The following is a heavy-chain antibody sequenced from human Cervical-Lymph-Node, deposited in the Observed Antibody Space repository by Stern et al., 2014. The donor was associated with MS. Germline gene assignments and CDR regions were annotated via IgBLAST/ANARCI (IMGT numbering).Heavy chain of an antibody. V-gene: IGHV4-59*01. J-gene: IGHJ4*02. CDR3: AREWYTSGWLEVDH. D-gene: IGHD6-19*01. CDR2: ISNTGTT. Sequence: QVQLQESGPGLVKPSETLSLTCTVSGGSISSYYWSWIRQPPGKGLEWIGYISNTGTTNYNPSLKSRVTISVDTAKNHFSLKLSSVTAADTAVYYCAREWYTSGWLEVDHWGQGTLVTVSP. CDR1: GGSISSYY.